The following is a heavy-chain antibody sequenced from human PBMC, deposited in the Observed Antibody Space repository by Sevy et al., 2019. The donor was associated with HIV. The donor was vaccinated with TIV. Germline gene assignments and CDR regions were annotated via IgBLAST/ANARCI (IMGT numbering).Heavy chain of an antibody. V-gene: IGHV3-23*01. J-gene: IGHJ4*02. CDR1: GFTFSSQA. CDR2: ISASGDPT. CDR3: AIEGTHRRRDY. Sequence: GGSLRLSCAASGFTFSSQAMSWVRQSPGKGQKWVSIISASGDPTYYADSVKGRFTISRDNSKNTLYLQMNGLRAEDTAVYYCAIEGTHRRRDYGGRGTLVTVSS.